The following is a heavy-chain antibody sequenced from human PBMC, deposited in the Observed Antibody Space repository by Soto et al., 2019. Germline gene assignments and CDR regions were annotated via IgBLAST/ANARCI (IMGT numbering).Heavy chain of an antibody. CDR2: IWSDGSQK. Sequence: PGGSLRLSCAASGIPFSASGMHWVRQVPGKGLEWVAMIWSDGSQKHYADSVKGRFTISRDNSKNMVYLQMDSLRVEDTAVYYCGRYKGTTSLGTWGQGNMVTVSS. CDR3: GRYKGTTSLGT. V-gene: IGHV3-33*01. D-gene: IGHD2-2*01. CDR1: GIPFSASG. J-gene: IGHJ5*02.